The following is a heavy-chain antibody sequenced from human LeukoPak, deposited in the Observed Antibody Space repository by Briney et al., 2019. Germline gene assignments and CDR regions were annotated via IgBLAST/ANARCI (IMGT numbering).Heavy chain of an antibody. Sequence: SETLSLTCTVSGGSISSSCRPWGWIRQPPGKGLEWIGSAHYSGSTYYNPSLKSRVTISVDTSKNQFSLKLSSVTAADTAVYYCARLTGTYYYYYMDVWGKGTTVTVSS. CDR3: ARLTGTYYYYYMDV. CDR2: AHYSGST. CDR1: GGSISSSCRP. D-gene: IGHD1-7*01. J-gene: IGHJ6*03. V-gene: IGHV4-39*07.